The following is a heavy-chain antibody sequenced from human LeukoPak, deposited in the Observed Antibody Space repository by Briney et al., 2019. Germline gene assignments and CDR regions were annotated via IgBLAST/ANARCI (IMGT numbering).Heavy chain of an antibody. J-gene: IGHJ6*03. CDR3: ARGPRFGELWAGSDYYYYYMDV. CDR2: IYYSGIT. CDR1: GGSISSSSYY. V-gene: IGHV4-39*07. D-gene: IGHD3-10*01. Sequence: SETLSLTCTVSGGSISSSSYYWGWIRQPPGKGLEWIGSIYYSGITYYNPSLQSRGTISVDTSKNQFSLKLSSVTAADTAVYYCARGPRFGELWAGSDYYYYYMDVWGKGTTVTISS.